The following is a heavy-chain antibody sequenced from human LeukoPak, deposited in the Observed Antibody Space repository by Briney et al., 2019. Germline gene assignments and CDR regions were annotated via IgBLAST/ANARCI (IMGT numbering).Heavy chain of an antibody. D-gene: IGHD3-10*01. V-gene: IGHV3-30*18. CDR2: ISYDGSNK. CDR1: GFTFSSYG. J-gene: IGHJ6*03. Sequence: GGSLRLSCAASGFTFSSYGMHWVRQAPGKGLEWVAVISYDGSNKYYADSVKGRFTISRDNSKNTLYLQMNSLRAEDTAVYYCAKDAVTMVRGVKKYYYYYYMDVWGKGTTVTVSS. CDR3: AKDAVTMVRGVKKYYYYYYMDV.